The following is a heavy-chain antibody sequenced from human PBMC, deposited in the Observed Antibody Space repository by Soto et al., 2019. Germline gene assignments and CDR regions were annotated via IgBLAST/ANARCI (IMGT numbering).Heavy chain of an antibody. J-gene: IGHJ4*02. CDR2: ISYDGSNK. CDR1: GFTFSSYG. D-gene: IGHD3-22*01. CDR3: ATIHYYDSSALPYYFDY. V-gene: IGHV3-30*03. Sequence: QVPLVESGGGVVQPGRSLRLSCAASGFTFSSYGMHWVRQAPGKGLEWVAVISYDGSNKYYADSVKGRFTISGDNSKNTLYLQMNSLRAEDTAVYYCATIHYYDSSALPYYFDYWGQGTLVTVSS.